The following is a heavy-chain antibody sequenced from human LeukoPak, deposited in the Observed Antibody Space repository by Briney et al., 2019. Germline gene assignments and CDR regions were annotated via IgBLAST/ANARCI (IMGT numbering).Heavy chain of an antibody. V-gene: IGHV1-46*01. CDR3: ARDLVLLWFGEPKGLDY. Sequence: GASVKVSCKASGGTFSSYAISWVRQAPGQGLEWMGIINPSGGSTSYAQKFQGRVTMTRDTSTSTVYMELSSLRSEDTAVYYCARDLVLLWFGEPKGLDYWGQGTLVTVSS. CDR1: GGTFSSYA. D-gene: IGHD3-10*01. J-gene: IGHJ4*02. CDR2: INPSGGST.